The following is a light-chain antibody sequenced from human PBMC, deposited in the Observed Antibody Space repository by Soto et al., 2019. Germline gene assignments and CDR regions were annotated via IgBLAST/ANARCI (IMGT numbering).Light chain of an antibody. V-gene: IGLV2-23*01. J-gene: IGLJ3*02. CDR2: EDT. CDR1: SNDIGNSNL. Sequence: QSALTQPASVSGSPGQSITISCTGTSNDIGNSNLVSWYQQHPDRAPKLLIYEDTKRPSGISDRFSGSKSGNTASLTVSGLQAEDEADYSCCSYAGTYTQWVFGGGTKVTVL. CDR3: CSYAGTYTQWV.